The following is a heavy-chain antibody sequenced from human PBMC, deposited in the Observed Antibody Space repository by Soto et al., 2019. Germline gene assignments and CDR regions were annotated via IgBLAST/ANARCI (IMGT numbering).Heavy chain of an antibody. D-gene: IGHD5-12*01. Sequence: QVQLRESGPGLVKPSQTLSLTCSVSGASVAGGSYYWSWVRQPPGKGLEWIGYIPSRGRPFYNPSLTSRGTISADTSKNQLYLQLTSVTAADTAVYYCARDTYSGYDFGIWGQGTLVTVSS. CDR3: ARDTYSGYDFGI. J-gene: IGHJ4*02. V-gene: IGHV4-30-4*01. CDR2: IPSRGRP. CDR1: GASVAGGSYY.